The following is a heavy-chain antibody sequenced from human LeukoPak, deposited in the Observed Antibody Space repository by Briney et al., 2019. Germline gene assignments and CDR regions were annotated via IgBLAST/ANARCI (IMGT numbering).Heavy chain of an antibody. CDR3: AKDRGPYSSGWYYLY. V-gene: IGHV3-23*01. D-gene: IGHD6-19*01. CDR1: GFTSSSYA. Sequence: GGSLRLSCAASGFTSSSYAMSWVRQAPGKGLEWVSAISGSGGSTYYADSVKGRFTISRDNSKNTLYLQMNSLRAEDTAVYYCAKDRGPYSSGWYYLYWGQGTLVTVSS. J-gene: IGHJ4*02. CDR2: ISGSGGST.